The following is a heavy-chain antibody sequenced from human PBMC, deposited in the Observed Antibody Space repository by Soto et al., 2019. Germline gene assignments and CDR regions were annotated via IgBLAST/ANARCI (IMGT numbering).Heavy chain of an antibody. D-gene: IGHD6-25*01. Sequence: QVQLVQSAAEVREPGSSVMVSCKTSGDAFGNHAISWVRQAPGHGLEWMGGMIPIFGTLNYAQKFQDRLTIKSEESANTGYMTLDSLRPGDSDMYYCASAGSVSAQYFYYGMEVWGRGTAVRVSS. CDR2: MIPIFGTL. CDR3: ASAGSVSAQYFYYGMEV. J-gene: IGHJ6*02. V-gene: IGHV1-69*05. CDR1: GDAFGNHA.